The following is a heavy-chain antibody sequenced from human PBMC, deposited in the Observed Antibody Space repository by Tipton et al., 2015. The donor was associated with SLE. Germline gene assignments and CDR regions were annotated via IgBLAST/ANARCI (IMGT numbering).Heavy chain of an antibody. J-gene: IGHJ5*02. Sequence: SLRLSCAASGFMFSSYAMNWVRQAPGKGLEWVSTISGTGDSTYYVDSVKGRFTISRDNSKNTLFLEMNSLRVDDTALYYCVKVKGQLVWYPLDHWGQGTLVTVAS. CDR3: VKVKGQLVWYPLDH. CDR1: GFMFSSYA. D-gene: IGHD1-1*01. V-gene: IGHV3-23*01. CDR2: ISGTGDST.